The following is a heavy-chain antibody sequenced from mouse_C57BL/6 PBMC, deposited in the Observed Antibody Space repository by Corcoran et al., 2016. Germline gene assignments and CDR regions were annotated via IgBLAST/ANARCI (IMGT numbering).Heavy chain of an antibody. CDR3: ARRLLAY. J-gene: IGHJ3*01. Sequence: EVQLQQSGPELVKPGASVKISCKASGYTFTDYYMNWVKQSHGKSLEWIGDINPNNGGTSYNQKFKGKATLTVDKSSSTAYMELRSLTSEDSAVYYCARRLLAYWGQGTLVTVS. CDR2: INPNNGGT. D-gene: IGHD2-13*01. V-gene: IGHV1-26*01. CDR1: GYTFTDYY.